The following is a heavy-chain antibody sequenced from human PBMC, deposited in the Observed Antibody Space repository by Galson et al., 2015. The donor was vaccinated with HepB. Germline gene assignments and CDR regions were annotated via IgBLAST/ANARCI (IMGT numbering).Heavy chain of an antibody. J-gene: IGHJ3*01. CDR2: IYRGGSA. V-gene: IGHV4-59*01. CDR3: ARESPIASVYKTGGAFDL. CDR1: GDSMHDYY. Sequence: SETLSLTCSVAGDSMHDYYWSWIRQPPGKRLEWIGDIYRGGSAIYNPSLESRVTLSVATTKNQVSLKMTSVTAADTAVYYCARESPIASVYKTGGAFDLWGQGEMVIVSS. D-gene: IGHD5/OR15-5a*01.